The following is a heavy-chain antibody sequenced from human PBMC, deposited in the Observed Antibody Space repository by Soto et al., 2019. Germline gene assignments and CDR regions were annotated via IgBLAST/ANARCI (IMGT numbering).Heavy chain of an antibody. CDR3: ARAVAPNAFDI. V-gene: IGHV3-13*01. D-gene: IGHD2-15*01. CDR2: IGTAGDT. CDR1: GFTFSSYD. Sequence: PGGSLRLSCAASGFTFSSYDMHWVRQATGKGLEWVSAIGTAGDTYYPGSVKGRFTISRENAKNSLYLQMNSLRAEDTAVYYCARAVAPNAFDIWGQGTMVTVSS. J-gene: IGHJ3*02.